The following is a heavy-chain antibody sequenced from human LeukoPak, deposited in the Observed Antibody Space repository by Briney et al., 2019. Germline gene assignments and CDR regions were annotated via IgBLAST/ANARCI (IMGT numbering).Heavy chain of an antibody. V-gene: IGHV1-18*01. CDR1: GYTFETYG. Sequence: ASVKVSCKASGYTFETYGITWVRQAPGQGPEWMGWISADNGNTNYAQKFQGRVTMTTDTSTSTAYMELRSLRYDDTAVYYCARAWSSNGWFDPWGQGTLVTVSS. D-gene: IGHD2-8*01. CDR2: ISADNGNT. J-gene: IGHJ5*02. CDR3: ARAWSSNGWFDP.